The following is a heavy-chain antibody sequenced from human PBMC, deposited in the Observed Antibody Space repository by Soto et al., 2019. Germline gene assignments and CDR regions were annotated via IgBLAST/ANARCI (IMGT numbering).Heavy chain of an antibody. CDR3: ARDRPRENYGGNYYDEMDV. CDR1: GGTFTTSA. J-gene: IGHJ6*02. CDR2: IIPIFSTA. V-gene: IGHV1-69*12. Sequence: QVQLVQSGAEVKKPGSSVKVSCKASGGTFTTSAISWVRQAPGQGLEWMGGIIPIFSTADYEQKFQGRVTITADESTTTAYMELSSLRSEDTAVYYCARDRPRENYGGNYYDEMDVWGQGTTVTVSS. D-gene: IGHD4-17*01.